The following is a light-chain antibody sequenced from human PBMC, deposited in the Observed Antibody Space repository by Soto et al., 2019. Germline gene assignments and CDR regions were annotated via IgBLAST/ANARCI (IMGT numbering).Light chain of an antibody. V-gene: IGKV1-5*03. CDR3: QQYYSYPLIT. CDR2: KAS. J-gene: IGKJ5*01. Sequence: IQMTQSPSTLSGTVGDRVTITCRASQTISSWLAWYQQKPGKAPKLLIYKASTLKSGVPSRFSGSGSGTEFTLTISCLQSEDFATYYCQQYYSYPLITFGQGTRLEIK. CDR1: QTISSW.